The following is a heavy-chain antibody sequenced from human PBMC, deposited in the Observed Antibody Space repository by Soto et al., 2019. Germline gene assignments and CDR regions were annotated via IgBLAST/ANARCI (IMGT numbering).Heavy chain of an antibody. CDR1: GFAISSYS. V-gene: IGHV3-30-3*01. CDR2: MSFDGNSK. J-gene: IGHJ4*02. CDR3: TRGRSVIANDDFEY. Sequence: QVQLVESGGGVVQPGTSLRLSCAASGFAISSYSMHWVRQAPGKGLEWVAAMSFDGNSKYFADSVKGRFMISRDTSKNTWSLERESLGAENSALYHCTRGRSVIANDDFEYWGQGTQVTVSS. D-gene: IGHD2-21*01.